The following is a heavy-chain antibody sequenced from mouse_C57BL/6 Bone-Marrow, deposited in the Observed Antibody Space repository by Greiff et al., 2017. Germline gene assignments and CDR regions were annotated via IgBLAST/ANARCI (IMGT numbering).Heavy chain of an antibody. CDR1: GFNIKDDY. V-gene: IGHV14-4*01. J-gene: IGHJ3*01. CDR3: TGEAWFAY. CDR2: IGPENGDT. Sequence: VQLQQSGAELVRPGASVKLSCTASGFNIKDDYMHWVQQTPEQGLEWIGWIGPENGDTEYASQFQGQSTITADTSSNTDYLQLSSLTSEDTAVYYCTGEAWFAYWGQGTLVTVSA.